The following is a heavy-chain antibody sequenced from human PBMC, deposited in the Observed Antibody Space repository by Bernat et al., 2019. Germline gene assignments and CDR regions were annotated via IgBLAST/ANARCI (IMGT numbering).Heavy chain of an antibody. D-gene: IGHD6-6*01. CDR2: INHSGST. V-gene: IGHV4-34*01. CDR1: GGSFSGYY. J-gene: IGHJ6*02. CDR3: ARDFEYSSSFTYYYYGMDV. Sequence: QVQLQQWGAGLLKPSETLSLTCAVYGGSFSGYYWSWIRQPPGKGLEWIGEINHSGSTNYNPSLKSRVTISVDTSKNQFSLKLSSVTAADTAVYYCARDFEYSSSFTYYYYGMDVWGQGTTVTVSS.